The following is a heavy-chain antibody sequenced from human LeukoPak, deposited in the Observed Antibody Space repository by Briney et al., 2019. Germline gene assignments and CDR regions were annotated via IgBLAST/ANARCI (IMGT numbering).Heavy chain of an antibody. CDR1: GFTFSSYA. CDR3: AEDQTGETGFFDY. D-gene: IGHD7-27*01. J-gene: IGHJ4*02. Sequence: GGSLRLSCAASGFTFSSYAMSWVRHAPGKGLEWVSAISGSGGSTYYADSVKGRFTISRDNSKNTLYLQMNSLRAEDTAVYYCAEDQTGETGFFDYWGQGTLVTVSS. V-gene: IGHV3-23*01. CDR2: ISGSGGST.